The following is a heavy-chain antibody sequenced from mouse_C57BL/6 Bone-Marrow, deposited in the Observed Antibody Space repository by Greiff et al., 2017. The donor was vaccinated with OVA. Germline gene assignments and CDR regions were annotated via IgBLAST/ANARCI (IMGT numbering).Heavy chain of an antibody. CDR3: GRKRGQGQDH. V-gene: IGHV1-80*01. Sequence: VQLQQSGAELVRPGSSVKISCKASGYVFSNYWMNWVKQRPGQGLEWIGQIYPGDGDTNYIGKFKGKATLTADKSSSTAYMQLSSLTYEDSAVYFCGRKRGQGQDHWGQGTSGTGPS. D-gene: IGHD3-3*01. CDR1: GYVFSNYW. J-gene: IGHJ4*01. CDR2: IYPGDGDT.